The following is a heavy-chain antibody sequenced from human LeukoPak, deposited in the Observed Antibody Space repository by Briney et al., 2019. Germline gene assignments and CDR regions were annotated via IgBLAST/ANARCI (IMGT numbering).Heavy chain of an antibody. CDR2: ISYDGSNK. CDR1: GFPFSTYG. D-gene: IGHD1-20*01. Sequence: PGRSLRLSCAASGFPFSTYGMHWVRQAPGKGLEWVAVISYDGSNKYYADSVKGRLTVSRDNYNNTLYLQMNSLRADDTAVYYCAKDRAPYNWNDIDYWGQGTLVTVSS. V-gene: IGHV3-30*18. CDR3: AKDRAPYNWNDIDY. J-gene: IGHJ4*02.